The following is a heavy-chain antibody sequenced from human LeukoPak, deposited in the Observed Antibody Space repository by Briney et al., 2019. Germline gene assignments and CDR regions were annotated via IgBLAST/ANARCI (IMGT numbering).Heavy chain of an antibody. CDR2: IYTSGST. D-gene: IGHD6-13*01. V-gene: IGHV4-4*07. Sequence: SETLSLTCTVSGGSISSYYWRWIRQPAGKGREWIGRIYTSGSTNYNRSLKSRVTISVDTSKNQFSLKLRSVTAPDTAVYYCARDHLSSWTNSRAFDIWGQGTMVTVSS. CDR3: ARDHLSSWTNSRAFDI. J-gene: IGHJ3*02. CDR1: GGSISSYY.